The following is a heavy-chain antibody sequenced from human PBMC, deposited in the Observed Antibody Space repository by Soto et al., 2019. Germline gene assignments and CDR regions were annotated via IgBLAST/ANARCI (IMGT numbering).Heavy chain of an antibody. CDR1: GFTFSSYG. J-gene: IGHJ3*02. D-gene: IGHD2-15*01. CDR2: ISYEGSNK. V-gene: IGHV3-30*18. Sequence: QVQLVESGGGVVQPGRSLRLSCAASGFTFSSYGMHWVRQAPGKGLEWVAVISYEGSNKYYAESVKGRFTISRDNSKNTLHLQMSSLRAEDTAVYYCAKTSGYCSGNNCYWGTFDIWGQGTLVTVSS. CDR3: AKTSGYCSGNNCYWGTFDI.